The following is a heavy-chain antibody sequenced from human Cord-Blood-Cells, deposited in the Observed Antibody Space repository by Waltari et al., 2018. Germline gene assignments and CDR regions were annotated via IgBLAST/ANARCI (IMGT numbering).Heavy chain of an antibody. CDR3: ARDLLGAFDI. V-gene: IGHV3-33*01. CDR1: GFTFSSYG. J-gene: IGHJ3*02. Sequence: QVQLVESGGGVVQPGRSLRLSCAASGFTFSSYGMHWVRQAPGKGLEWVAVIWYDGSNKYYADSVKGRFTISRDNSKNTLYLQMNSRRAEDTAVYYCARDLLGAFDIWGQGTMVTVSS. D-gene: IGHD3-16*01. CDR2: IWYDGSNK.